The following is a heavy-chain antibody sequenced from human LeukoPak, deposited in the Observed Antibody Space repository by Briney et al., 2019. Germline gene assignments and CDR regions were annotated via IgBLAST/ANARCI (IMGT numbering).Heavy chain of an antibody. CDR2: INHSGST. V-gene: IGHV4-34*01. J-gene: IGHJ3*02. CDR1: GGSFSGYY. CDR3: ARGPNNYGDYYRLGAFDI. Sequence: PSETLSLTCAVYGGSFSGYYWSWVRQPPGKGLEWIGEINHSGSTNYNPSLKSRVTISVDTSKNQFSLKLSSVTAADTAVYYCARGPNNYGDYYRLGAFDIWGQGTMVTVSS. D-gene: IGHD4-17*01.